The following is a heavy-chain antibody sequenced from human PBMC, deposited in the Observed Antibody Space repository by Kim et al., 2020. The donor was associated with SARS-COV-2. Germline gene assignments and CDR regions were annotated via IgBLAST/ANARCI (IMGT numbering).Heavy chain of an antibody. D-gene: IGHD4-17*01. CDR2: IKSKTDGGTK. CDR3: TTDVLDGDYGY. V-gene: IGHV3-15*01. Sequence: GGSLRLSCAASGFTFSNAWMSWVRQAPGKGLEWVGRIKSKTDGGTKDYAAPVKGRFTISRDDSKNTLYLQMNSLKTEDTDVYYCTTDVLDGDYGYWGQGTLVTVSS. J-gene: IGHJ4*02. CDR1: GFTFSNAW.